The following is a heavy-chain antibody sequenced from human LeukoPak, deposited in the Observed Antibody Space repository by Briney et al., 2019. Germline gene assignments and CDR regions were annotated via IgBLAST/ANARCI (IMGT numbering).Heavy chain of an antibody. J-gene: IGHJ5*02. D-gene: IGHD2-15*01. CDR1: GFTFSSYW. CDR3: ASLSFTGFDP. CDR2: INSDGSST. Sequence: GGSQRLSCAASGFTFSSYWMHWVRQAPGKGLVWVSRINSDGSSTSYADSVKGRFTISRDNAKNTLYLQMNNLRAEDTAVYYCASLSFTGFDPWGQGTLVTVSS. V-gene: IGHV3-74*01.